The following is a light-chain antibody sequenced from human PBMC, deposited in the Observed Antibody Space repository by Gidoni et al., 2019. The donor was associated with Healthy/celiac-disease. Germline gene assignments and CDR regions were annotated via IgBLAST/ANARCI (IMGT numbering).Light chain of an antibody. J-gene: IGKJ1*01. Sequence: EIVFTQSPGTLSLSPGEIATLSCRARQSVSSSYLAWYQQKPGQAPRLLIYGASSRATGIPDRFSGSGSGTDFTLTISRLEPEDFAVYYCQQYGSSLWTFGQGTKVEIK. CDR1: QSVSSSY. CDR3: QQYGSSLWT. V-gene: IGKV3-20*01. CDR2: GAS.